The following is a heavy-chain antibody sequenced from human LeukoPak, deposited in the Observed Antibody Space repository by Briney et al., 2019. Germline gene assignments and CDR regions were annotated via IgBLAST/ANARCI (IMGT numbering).Heavy chain of an antibody. D-gene: IGHD6-13*01. CDR1: GFTFSSYE. CDR2: ISSSGSTI. J-gene: IGHJ4*02. V-gene: IGHV3-48*03. CDR3: ARDLMGIAYRGALYY. Sequence: GGSLRLSCAASGFTFSSYEMNWVRQAPGKGLEWVSYISSSGSTIYYADSVKGRFTISRDNAKNSLYLQMNSLRAEDTAVYYCARDLMGIAYRGALYYWGQGTLVTVSS.